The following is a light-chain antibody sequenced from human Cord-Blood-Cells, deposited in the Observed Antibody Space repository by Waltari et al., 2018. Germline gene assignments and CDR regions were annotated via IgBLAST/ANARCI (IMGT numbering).Light chain of an antibody. CDR2: YDS. J-gene: IGLJ1*01. Sequence: SYVLTQPPSVSVAPGKTARITCGGNNIGSKSVHWYQQKPGQAPVLVIYYDSDRPSGSPERFSGSNSGNTATRTISRVEAGDEADYYCQVWDSSSDHYVFGTGTKVTVL. CDR1: NIGSKS. V-gene: IGLV3-21*04. CDR3: QVWDSSSDHYV.